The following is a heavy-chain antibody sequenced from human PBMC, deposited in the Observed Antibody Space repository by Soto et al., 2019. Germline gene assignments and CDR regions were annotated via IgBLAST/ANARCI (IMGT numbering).Heavy chain of an antibody. Sequence: ASVKVSCTASGYTFTSYYMHWVRQAPGQGLEWMGIINPSGGSTSYAQKFQGRVTMTRDTSTSTVYMELSSLRSEDTAVYYCARERGYSYGAAFYYYYYGMDVWGQGTTVTVSS. V-gene: IGHV1-46*01. J-gene: IGHJ6*02. CDR1: GYTFTSYY. CDR3: ARERGYSYGAAFYYYYYGMDV. D-gene: IGHD5-18*01. CDR2: INPSGGST.